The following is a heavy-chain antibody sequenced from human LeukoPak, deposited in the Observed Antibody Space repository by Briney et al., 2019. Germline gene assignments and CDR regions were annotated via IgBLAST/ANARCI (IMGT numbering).Heavy chain of an antibody. CDR2: ISWNSGRI. Sequence: PGGSLRLSCAASGFTFDDYAMHWVRQAPGKGLEWVSGISWNSGRIGYADSVKGRFTISRDNAKNSLYLQMNSLRAEDTAVYYCATHSVGVLPIATFDYWGQGTLVTVSS. CDR3: ATHSVGVLPIATFDY. V-gene: IGHV3-9*01. CDR1: GFTFDDYA. J-gene: IGHJ4*02. D-gene: IGHD2-2*01.